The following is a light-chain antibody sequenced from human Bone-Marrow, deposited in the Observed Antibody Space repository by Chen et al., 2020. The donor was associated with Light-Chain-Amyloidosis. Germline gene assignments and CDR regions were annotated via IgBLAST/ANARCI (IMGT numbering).Light chain of an antibody. J-gene: IGLJ2*01. CDR2: RDT. Sequence: SYELTQPPSVSVSPGQTARITCSGDDLPTKYAYWYQQKPGQAPVLVIHRDTERPSVISERFSGASSGTTNTLTISGVQAEDEADYHCQSADSSGTYEVIFGGGTKLTVL. CDR3: QSADSSGTYEVI. CDR1: DLPTKY. V-gene: IGLV3-25*03.